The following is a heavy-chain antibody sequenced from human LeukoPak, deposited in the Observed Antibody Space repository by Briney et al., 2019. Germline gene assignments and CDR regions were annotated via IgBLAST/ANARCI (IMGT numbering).Heavy chain of an antibody. Sequence: GRSLRLSCAASGFTFSRNAMHWVRQAPGKGLEWVADISYDGSNKHYADSVKGRLTISRDNSENTLYLQMNSLRAEDTAVYYCARLPGYSSSPDYWGQGTLVTVSS. CDR2: ISYDGSNK. CDR3: ARLPGYSSSPDY. CDR1: GFTFSRNA. V-gene: IGHV3-30*04. D-gene: IGHD6-13*01. J-gene: IGHJ4*02.